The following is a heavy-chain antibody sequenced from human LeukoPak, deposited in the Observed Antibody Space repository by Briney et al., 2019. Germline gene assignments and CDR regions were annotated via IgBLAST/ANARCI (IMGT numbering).Heavy chain of an antibody. D-gene: IGHD3-22*01. CDR2: IYPGDSDT. CDR1: GYRFTNYW. J-gene: IGHJ3*02. V-gene: IGHV5-51*01. Sequence: GESLKISCKGSGYRFTNYWIGWVRQLPGKGLEWMGIIYPGDSDTRYSPSFQGQGTISADKSISTAYLQWNSLKASDTAMYYCARPPRDDSSGYYSAFDIWGQGTMVTVSS. CDR3: ARPPRDDSSGYYSAFDI.